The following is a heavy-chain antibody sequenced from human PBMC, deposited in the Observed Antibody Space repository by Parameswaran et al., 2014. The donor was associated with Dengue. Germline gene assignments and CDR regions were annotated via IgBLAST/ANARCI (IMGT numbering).Heavy chain of an antibody. Sequence: ASVKVSCKASGYTFTSYGISWVRQAPGQGLEWMGWISAYNGNTNYAQKLQGRVTMTTDTSTSTAYMELRSLRSDDTAVYYCARDWDCSSTSCYGDGDYWGQGTLVTVSS. V-gene: IGHV1-18*01. J-gene: IGHJ4*02. CDR2: ISAYNGNT. CDR1: GYTFTSYG. CDR3: ARDWDCSSTSCYGDGDY. D-gene: IGHD2-2*01.